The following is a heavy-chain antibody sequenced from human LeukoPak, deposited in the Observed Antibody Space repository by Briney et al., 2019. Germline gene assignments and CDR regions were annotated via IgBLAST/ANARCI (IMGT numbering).Heavy chain of an antibody. D-gene: IGHD6-19*01. J-gene: IGHJ4*02. CDR1: GYTLIELS. CDR3: ETVAWEVAGRDNYFDY. Sequence: ASVRVSSKVSGYTLIELSMHWGRQAPGKGLEWMGGFDPEDGETIYTQKFQGRVTITNDTSTDTDYMELRSLRSEDTAVYYCETVAWEVAGRDNYFDYWGQGTLVTVSS. CDR2: FDPEDGET. V-gene: IGHV1-24*01.